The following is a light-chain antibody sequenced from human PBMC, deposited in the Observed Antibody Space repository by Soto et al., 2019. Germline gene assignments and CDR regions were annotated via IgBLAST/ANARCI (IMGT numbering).Light chain of an antibody. CDR3: QKYDTAPWT. CDR2: AAT. CDR1: QGISTY. V-gene: IGKV1-27*01. J-gene: IGKJ1*01. Sequence: DIQMTQSPSSLSASVGDRVTITCRASQGISTYLAWYQQKPGKVPKLLIYAATTLQSGVPSRFSGSGAGTDFTLTMSSLQPEDVASYYCQKYDTAPWTFGQGTKVEIK.